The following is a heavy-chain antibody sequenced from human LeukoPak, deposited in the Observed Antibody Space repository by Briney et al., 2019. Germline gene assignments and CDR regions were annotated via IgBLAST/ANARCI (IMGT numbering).Heavy chain of an antibody. Sequence: SETLSLTCTVSGGSVSSGNYYWSWIRQPPGKGLDWIGYIYYSGSTNYNPSLKSRVTISVDTSKNQFSLRLSYVTAADTAVYYCARDPSGYFNYWGQGTLATVSS. CDR1: GGSVSSGNYY. J-gene: IGHJ4*02. CDR2: IYYSGST. D-gene: IGHD3-22*01. CDR3: ARDPSGYFNY. V-gene: IGHV4-61*01.